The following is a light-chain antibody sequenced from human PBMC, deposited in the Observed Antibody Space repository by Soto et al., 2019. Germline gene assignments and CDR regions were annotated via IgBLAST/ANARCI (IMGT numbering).Light chain of an antibody. CDR1: QTVYNGY. Sequence: ENVLTQSPGTLSLSPGERATLSCRASQTVYNGYLAWYQQKPGQAPRLLIYGASSRATGIPDRFSGSESGTDFTLTISSLEPEDFALYYCQQYGSSPITFGQGTRLEIK. V-gene: IGKV3-20*01. J-gene: IGKJ5*01. CDR3: QQYGSSPIT. CDR2: GAS.